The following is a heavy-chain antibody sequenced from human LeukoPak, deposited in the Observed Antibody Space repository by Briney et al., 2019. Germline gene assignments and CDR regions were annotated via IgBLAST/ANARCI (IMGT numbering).Heavy chain of an antibody. V-gene: IGHV1-18*01. CDR3: ARGSYCSSTSCYGGYYYYMDV. J-gene: IGHJ6*03. Sequence: ASVKVSCEASGYTFTSYGISWVRQAPGQGLEWMGWISAYNGNTNYAQKLQGRVTMTTDTSTSTAYMELRSLRSEDTAVYYCARGSYCSSTSCYGGYYYYMDVWGKGTTVTISS. CDR2: ISAYNGNT. D-gene: IGHD2-2*01. CDR1: GYTFTSYG.